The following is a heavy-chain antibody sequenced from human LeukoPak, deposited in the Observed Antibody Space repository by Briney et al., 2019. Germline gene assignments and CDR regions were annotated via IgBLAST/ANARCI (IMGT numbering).Heavy chain of an antibody. CDR2: INHSGST. V-gene: IGHV4-34*01. J-gene: IGHJ6*03. D-gene: IGHD5-18*01. CDR1: GGSFSGSS. Sequence: PSETLSLTCAVFGGSFSGSSWSWIRQPPGKGLEWIGEINHSGSTNYNPSLKSRVTISGDTSKNQFSLKLSSVTAADTAVYFCARVGYSYVINDWSRTGLGAYPTKYYYHMDVWGKGTTVTVSS. CDR3: ARVGYSYVINDWSRTGLGAYPTKYYYHMDV.